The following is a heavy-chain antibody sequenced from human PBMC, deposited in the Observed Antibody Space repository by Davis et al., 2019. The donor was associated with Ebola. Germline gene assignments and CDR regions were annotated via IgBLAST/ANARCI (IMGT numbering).Heavy chain of an antibody. D-gene: IGHD3-10*01. CDR2: ISSSSSTI. V-gene: IGHV3-48*02. CDR3: ARGTLWFGELLLRDDAFDI. CDR1: GFTFSSYS. Sequence: GESLKISCAASGFTFSSYSMNWVRQAPGKGLEWFSYISSSSSTIYYADSVKGRFTISRDNAKNSLYLQMNSLRDEDTAVYYCARGTLWFGELLLRDDAFDIWGQGTMVTVSS. J-gene: IGHJ3*02.